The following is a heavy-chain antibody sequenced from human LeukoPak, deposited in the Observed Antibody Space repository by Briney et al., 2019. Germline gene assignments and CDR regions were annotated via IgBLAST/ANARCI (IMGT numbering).Heavy chain of an antibody. D-gene: IGHD5/OR15-5a*01. CDR1: GFTVSSNY. V-gene: IGHV3-53*01. Sequence: PGGSLRLSCAASGFTVSSNYMSWVRQAPGKGLEWVSVIYSGGSTYYADSVKGRFTISRDISKNTVYLQMNSLRAEDTAVCYCARNLGRFGSVFYHYGMDVWGQGTTVTVSS. CDR3: ARNLGRFGSVFYHYGMDV. CDR2: IYSGGST. J-gene: IGHJ6*02.